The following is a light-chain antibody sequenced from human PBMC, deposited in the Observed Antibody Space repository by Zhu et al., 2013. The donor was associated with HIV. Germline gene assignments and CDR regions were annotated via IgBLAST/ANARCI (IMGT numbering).Light chain of an antibody. CDR3: CSYAGSSTLV. CDR1: GSDVTGYSY. Sequence: QSALTQPPSASGSPGQSVTISCTGSGSDVTGYSYVSWYQQYPGKAPKLMIYEVSNRPSGVSNRFSGSKSGNTASLTISGLQAEDEADYYCCSYAGSSTLVFGGGTKLTVL. CDR2: EVS. J-gene: IGLJ3*02. V-gene: IGLV2-8*01.